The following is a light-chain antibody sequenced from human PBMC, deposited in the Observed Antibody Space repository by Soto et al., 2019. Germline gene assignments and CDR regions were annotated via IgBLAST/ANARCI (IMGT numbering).Light chain of an antibody. CDR3: QQYGSSPET. Sequence: VLTQSPDTLSVSPGERATLTCRASQTLISKFLAWYQQRPGQAPRLLIYGASSRATGIPDRFSGSGSGTDFTLTISRLENEDLAVYYCQQYGSSPETFGQGTKVDI. CDR2: GAS. V-gene: IGKV3-20*01. CDR1: QTLISKF. J-gene: IGKJ1*01.